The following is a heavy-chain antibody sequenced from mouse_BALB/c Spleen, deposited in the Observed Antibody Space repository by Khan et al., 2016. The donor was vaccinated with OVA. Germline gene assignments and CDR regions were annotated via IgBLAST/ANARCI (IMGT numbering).Heavy chain of an antibody. J-gene: IGHJ2*01. CDR1: GYSITSGYG. CDR3: ARTARIKY. V-gene: IGHV3-2*02. D-gene: IGHD1-2*01. Sequence: VQLQQSGPGLVKPSQSLSLTCTVTGYSITSGYGWNWIRQFPGNKLEWMGYISYSGSTNYNPSLKSRISITRDTSKNQFFLQLNSVTTEDTATYYCARTARIKYWGQGTTLTGSS. CDR2: ISYSGST.